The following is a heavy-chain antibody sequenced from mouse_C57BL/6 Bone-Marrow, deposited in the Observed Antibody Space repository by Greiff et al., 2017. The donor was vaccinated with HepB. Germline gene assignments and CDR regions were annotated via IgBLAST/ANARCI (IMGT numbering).Heavy chain of an antibody. D-gene: IGHD1-1*01. CDR3: ARRDYYCMFAY. CDR2: ISNGGGST. Sequence: EVKLMESGGGLVQPGGSLKLSCAASGFTFSDYYMYWVRQTPEKRLEWVAYISNGGGSTYYPDTVKGRFTISRDNAKNTLYLQMSRLKSEDTAMYYCARRDYYCMFAYWGQGTLVTVSA. V-gene: IGHV5-12*01. J-gene: IGHJ3*01. CDR1: GFTFSDYY.